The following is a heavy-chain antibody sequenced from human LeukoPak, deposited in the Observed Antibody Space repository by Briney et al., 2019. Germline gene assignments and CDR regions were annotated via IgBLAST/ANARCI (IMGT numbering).Heavy chain of an antibody. CDR2: ISSSGSYT. D-gene: IGHD1-26*01. CDR3: ARDRAGGSGSYFDY. V-gene: IGHV3-11*06. CDR1: GFTFSDYY. J-gene: IGHJ4*02. Sequence: GGSLRLSCAASGFTFSDYYMIWIRQAPGKGLEWVSYISSSGSYTNYADSVKGRVTISRDNAKNSLYLQMNSLRAEDTAVYYCARDRAGGSGSYFDYWGQGTLVTVSS.